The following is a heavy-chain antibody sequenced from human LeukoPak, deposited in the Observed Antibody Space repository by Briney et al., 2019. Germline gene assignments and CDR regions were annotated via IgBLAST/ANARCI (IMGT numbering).Heavy chain of an antibody. CDR2: INAGNGNT. CDR1: GYTFTSYA. CDR3: ARSHHLEYLERDYFDY. D-gene: IGHD1-14*01. Sequence: ASVTVSCKASGYTFTSYAMHWVRQAPGQRLEWMGWINAGNGNTKYSQKFQGRVTITRDTSASTAYMELSSLRSEDTAVYYCARSHHLEYLERDYFDYWGQGTLVTVSS. V-gene: IGHV1-3*01. J-gene: IGHJ4*02.